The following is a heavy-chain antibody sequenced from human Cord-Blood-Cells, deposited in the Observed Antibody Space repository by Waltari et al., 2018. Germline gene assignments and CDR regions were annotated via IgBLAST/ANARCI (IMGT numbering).Heavy chain of an antibody. CDR2: IIPIFGTA. V-gene: IGHV1-69*12. CDR3: AREENYDYVWGSSYFDY. CDR1: GGTFSSYA. Sequence: QVQLVQSGAEVKKPGSSVKVSCKASGGTFSSYAISWVRQAPGQGLEWMGGIIPIFGTANDAQKFQGRVTITADESTSTAYMELSSLRSEDTAVYYCAREENYDYVWGSSYFDYWGQGTLVTVSS. J-gene: IGHJ4*02. D-gene: IGHD3-16*01.